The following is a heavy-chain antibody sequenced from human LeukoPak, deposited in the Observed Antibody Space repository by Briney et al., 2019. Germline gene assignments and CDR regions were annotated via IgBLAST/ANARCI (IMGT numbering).Heavy chain of an antibody. Sequence: ASVKVSCKASGGTFSSYAVNWVRQATGQGLEWMGWMNPNTGDTGYAQKFQGRVTLTRNTSISTAYMELSSLRSEDTAVYYCARDPYYGSGRYRYGMDVWGKGTTVTISS. CDR1: GGTFSSYA. D-gene: IGHD3-10*01. CDR3: ARDPYYGSGRYRYGMDV. V-gene: IGHV1-8*01. CDR2: MNPNTGDT. J-gene: IGHJ6*04.